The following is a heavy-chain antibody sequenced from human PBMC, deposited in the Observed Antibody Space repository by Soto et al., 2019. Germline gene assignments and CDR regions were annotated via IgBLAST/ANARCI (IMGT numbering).Heavy chain of an antibody. Sequence: SVKVSCKASGGTFSSYTISWVRQAPGQGLEWMGRIIPILGIANYAQKFQGRVTITADKSTSTAYMELSSLRSEDTAVYYCARNGYCSGGSCYSGAALDYWGQGTLVTVSS. CDR3: ARNGYCSGGSCYSGAALDY. CDR2: IIPILGIA. J-gene: IGHJ4*02. V-gene: IGHV1-69*02. CDR1: GGTFSSYT. D-gene: IGHD2-15*01.